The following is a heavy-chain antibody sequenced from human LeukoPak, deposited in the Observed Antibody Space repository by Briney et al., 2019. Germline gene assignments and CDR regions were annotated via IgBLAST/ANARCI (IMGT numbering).Heavy chain of an antibody. CDR3: AKGDGYSGSGSEKRGLDY. CDR2: ISYRGRNK. Sequence: GGSLRLSCAASRFIFSSYDMHWVRQAPGKGLEWVAAISYRGRNKYHADAVKGRFTISRDNSENTLYLQMNSLRPEDTAVYYCAKGDGYSGSGSEKRGLDYWGQGTLVAV. J-gene: IGHJ4*02. CDR1: RFIFSSYD. V-gene: IGHV3-30*18. D-gene: IGHD3-10*01.